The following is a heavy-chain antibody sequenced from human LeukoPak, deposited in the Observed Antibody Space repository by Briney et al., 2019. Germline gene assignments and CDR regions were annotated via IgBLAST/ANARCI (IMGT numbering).Heavy chain of an antibody. V-gene: IGHV4-39*01. CDR1: GDSISSSSYY. D-gene: IGHD5-12*01. CDR3: ATSWGIYSEDY. CDR2: IYYSGST. Sequence: SETLSLTCTVSGDSISSSSYYWGWIRQPQGKGLEWIGTIYYSGSTFFKPSLKSRVTISIDTSKNQFSLKLSSVTAADTSVYYCATSWGIYSEDYWGQGTLVTVSS. J-gene: IGHJ4*02.